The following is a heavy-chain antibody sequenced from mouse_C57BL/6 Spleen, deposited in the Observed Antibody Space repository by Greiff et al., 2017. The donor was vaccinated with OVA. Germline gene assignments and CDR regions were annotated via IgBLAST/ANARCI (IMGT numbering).Heavy chain of an antibody. Sequence: VQLQQPGAELVRPGYSVKLSCKASGYTFPSYCMHWVKQRPIQGLEWIDNIDPSDSETHYNQKVKDKATITVDKSSSTTYMQLSSLTSEDSAVYYCATLFLPPAYWGQGTLVTVSA. CDR2: IDPSDSET. D-gene: IGHD1-1*01. CDR3: ATLFLPPAY. CDR1: GYTFPSYC. J-gene: IGHJ3*01. V-gene: IGHV1-52*01.